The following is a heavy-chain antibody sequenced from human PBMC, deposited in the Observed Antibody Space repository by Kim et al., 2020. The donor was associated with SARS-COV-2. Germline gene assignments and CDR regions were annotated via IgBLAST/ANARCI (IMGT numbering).Heavy chain of an antibody. CDR2: IYYSGST. D-gene: IGHD6-19*01. J-gene: IGHJ4*02. Sequence: SETLSLTCTVSGGSISSSSYYWGWIRQPPGKGLEWIGSIYYSGSTYYNPSLKSRVTISVDTSKNQFSLKLSSVTAADTAVYYCARLPVVAGVSQYYFDYWGQGTLVTVSS. V-gene: IGHV4-39*01. CDR3: ARLPVVAGVSQYYFDY. CDR1: GGSISSSSYY.